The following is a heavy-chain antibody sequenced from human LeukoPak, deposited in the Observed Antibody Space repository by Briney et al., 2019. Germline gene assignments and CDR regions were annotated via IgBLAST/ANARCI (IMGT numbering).Heavy chain of an antibody. J-gene: IGHJ3*02. CDR3: ARVYCSSTSRYWSSAFDI. CDR2: IYHSGST. D-gene: IGHD2-2*01. Sequence: PSGTLSLTCAVSGGSISSSIWWTWVRQPPGKGLEWIGEIYHSGSTNYNPSLKSRVTMSVDTSKNQFSPKLSSVTAADTAVYYCARVYCSSTSRYWSSAFDIWGQGTMVTVSS. V-gene: IGHV4-4*02. CDR1: GGSISSSIW.